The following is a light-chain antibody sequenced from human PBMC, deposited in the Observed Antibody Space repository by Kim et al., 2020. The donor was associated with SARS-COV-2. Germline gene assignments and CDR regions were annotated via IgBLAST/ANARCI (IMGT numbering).Light chain of an antibody. CDR1: QNISSN. CDR3: QQYDNWPRT. Sequence: SVSPGERVTLSCRASQNISSNLAWYQQKPGQAPRLLIYGTSTRAIGIPARFSGSGSGADFTLIITSLQPEDFAVYYCQQYDNWPRTFGGGTKVDIK. CDR2: GTS. V-gene: IGKV3-15*01. J-gene: IGKJ4*01.